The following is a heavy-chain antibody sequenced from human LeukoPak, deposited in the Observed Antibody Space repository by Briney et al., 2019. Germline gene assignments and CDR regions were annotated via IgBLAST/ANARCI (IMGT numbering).Heavy chain of an antibody. Sequence: GGSLRLSCAASGFTFSNYGMHWVRQAPGKGLEWVAVIWYDGSNKYYADSVKGRFTISRDNSKNTLYLQMNSLRAEDTAVYYCARGATVTTFVSSQRDYYYYHGMDVWGQGTTVTASS. CDR1: GFTFSNYG. CDR2: IWYDGSNK. V-gene: IGHV3-33*01. CDR3: ARGATVTTFVSSQRDYYYYHGMDV. D-gene: IGHD4-17*01. J-gene: IGHJ6*02.